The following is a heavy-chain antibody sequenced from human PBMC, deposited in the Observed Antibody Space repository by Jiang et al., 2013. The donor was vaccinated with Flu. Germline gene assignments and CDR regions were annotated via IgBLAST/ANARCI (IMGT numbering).Heavy chain of an antibody. CDR1: GGSIQRFL. CDR3: ARARAPEVAATYFDY. Sequence: GGSIQRFLLELDPGRPQERDWSGFGYVHYTGGGNTDYSSSLRSRVTISVDTSKNQFSLTLKSVTAADTAVYYCARARAPEVAATYFDYWGQGSLVTVSS. V-gene: IGHV4-59*01. J-gene: IGHJ4*02. D-gene: IGHD6-13*01. CDR2: VHYTGGGNT.